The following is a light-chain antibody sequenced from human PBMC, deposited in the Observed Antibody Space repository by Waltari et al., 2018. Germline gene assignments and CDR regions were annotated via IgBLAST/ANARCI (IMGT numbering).Light chain of an antibody. J-gene: IGKJ2*01. CDR3: QQYNYYPVT. CDR1: PSIDTW. CDR2: KAS. Sequence: DIQVTQSPSPRSASVGDRVTIACRASPSIDTWLAWYQQKPGKAPKLLIYKASHLESGVPLRFSGSGSGTEFTLTINSLQPDDFATYYCQQYNYYPVTYGQGTKLEI. V-gene: IGKV1-5*03.